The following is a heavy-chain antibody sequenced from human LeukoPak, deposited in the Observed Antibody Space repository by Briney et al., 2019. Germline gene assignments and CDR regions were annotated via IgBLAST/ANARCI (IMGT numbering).Heavy chain of an antibody. CDR3: AKDREYQLLYGENYFDY. D-gene: IGHD2-2*02. CDR2: IRYDGSNK. V-gene: IGHV3-30*02. CDR1: GFTFSSYG. J-gene: IGHJ4*02. Sequence: GGSLRLSCAASGFTFSSYGMHWVRQAPGKGLEWVAFIRYDGSNKYYAGSVKGRFTISRDNSKNTLYLQMNSLRAEDTAVYYCAKDREYQLLYGENYFDYWGQGTLVTVSS.